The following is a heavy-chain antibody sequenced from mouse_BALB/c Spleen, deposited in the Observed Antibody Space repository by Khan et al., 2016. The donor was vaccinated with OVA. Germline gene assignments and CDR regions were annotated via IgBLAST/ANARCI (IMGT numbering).Heavy chain of an antibody. D-gene: IGHD2-14*01. V-gene: IGHV1-80*01. J-gene: IGHJ3*01. CDR3: TRGGYDSFAY. CDR2: IYPGDGNT. CDR1: GYAFSNYL. Sequence: QVQLQQSGAELVRPGSSVKISCKASGYAFSNYLMNWVKQGPGQGLEWIGQIYPGDGNTNYNGKFKDKATLTEDKSSSTAYIQLSSLTSEYSAGYFCTRGGYDSFAYWGQGTLVTVSA.